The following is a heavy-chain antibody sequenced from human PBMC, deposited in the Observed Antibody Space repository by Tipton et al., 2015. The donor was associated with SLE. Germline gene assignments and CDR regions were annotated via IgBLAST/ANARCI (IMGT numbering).Heavy chain of an antibody. J-gene: IGHJ4*02. CDR1: GGSISSTNYY. CDR3: ARSLDAAALFDY. D-gene: IGHD2-2*01. CDR2: IYYSGST. V-gene: IGHV4-61*05. Sequence: TLSLTCTVSGGSISSTNYYWAWIRQPPGKGLEWIGYIYYSGSTSYSPSLKSRLTISIDMSKNQFSLKLTSVTAADTAVYYCARSLDAAALFDYWGQGALVTVSS.